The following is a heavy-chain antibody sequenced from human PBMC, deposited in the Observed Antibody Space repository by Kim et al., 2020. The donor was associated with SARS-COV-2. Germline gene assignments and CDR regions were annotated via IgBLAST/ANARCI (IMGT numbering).Heavy chain of an antibody. V-gene: IGHV3-13*04. CDR2: IGTAGDT. J-gene: IGHJ6*02. Sequence: GGSLRLSCAASGFTFSSYDMHWVRQATGKGLEWVSAIGTAGDTYYPGSVKGRFTISRENAKNSLYLQMNSLRAGDTAVYYCARAGYSSGWYYYYYYGMDVWGQGTTVTVSS. D-gene: IGHD6-19*01. CDR1: GFTFSSYD. CDR3: ARAGYSSGWYYYYYYGMDV.